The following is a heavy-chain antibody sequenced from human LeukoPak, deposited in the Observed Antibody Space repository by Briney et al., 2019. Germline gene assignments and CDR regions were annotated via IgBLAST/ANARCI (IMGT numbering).Heavy chain of an antibody. CDR1: GGSISSSSYY. J-gene: IGHJ4*02. Sequence: SETLSLTCTVSGGSISSSSYYWGWIRQPPGKGLEWIGSIYYSGSTYYNPSLKSRVTISVDTSKNQFSLKLSSVTAADTAVYYCARDRRYYGELLYFDYWGQGTLVTVSS. CDR2: IYYSGST. CDR3: ARDRRYYGELLYFDY. D-gene: IGHD3-10*01. V-gene: IGHV4-39*07.